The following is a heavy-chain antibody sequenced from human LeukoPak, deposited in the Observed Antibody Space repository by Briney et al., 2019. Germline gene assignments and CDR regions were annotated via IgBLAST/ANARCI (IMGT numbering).Heavy chain of an antibody. CDR2: ISSSTGSTM. J-gene: IGHJ4*02. CDR3: AREETWFSTTWYYFDY. CDR1: GFTFSRYE. D-gene: IGHD2-2*01. V-gene: IGHV3-48*03. Sequence: GGSLRLSCAASGFTFSRYEMNWVRQAPGKGLEWVSYISSSTGSTMYYADSVKGRFTISRDNAKNSLYLQMNSLRAEDTAVYYCAREETWFSTTWYYFDYWGQGTLVTVSS.